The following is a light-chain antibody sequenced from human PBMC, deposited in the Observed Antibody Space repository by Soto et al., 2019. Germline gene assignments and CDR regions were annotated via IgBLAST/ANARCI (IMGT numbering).Light chain of an antibody. CDR2: GAS. CDR3: HQYGSSPLT. CDR1: QVIGSRY. J-gene: IGKJ4*01. Sequence: EIVMTQSPGTLSLSPGERATISCRASQVIGSRYLAWYHQKSGQAPRLLIYGASTRASGIPDRFSGGGSGTDFTLTISRLEPEDFAVYYCHQYGSSPLTFGGGTKVEI. V-gene: IGKV3-20*01.